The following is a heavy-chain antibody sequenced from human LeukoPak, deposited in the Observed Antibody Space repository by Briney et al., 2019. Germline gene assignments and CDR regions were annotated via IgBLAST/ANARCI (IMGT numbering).Heavy chain of an antibody. Sequence: GGSLRLSCVASAFTFTTYWMSWVRQALGKGPEWVANIKQDGSEKYYVDSVKGRFTISRDNAKNSLFLQMNSLRVEDTAVYYCARSGYCSGGTCYEDFDHWGQGTLVTVSS. D-gene: IGHD2-15*01. CDR1: AFTFTTYW. CDR2: IKQDGSEK. V-gene: IGHV3-7*01. J-gene: IGHJ4*02. CDR3: ARSGYCSGGTCYEDFDH.